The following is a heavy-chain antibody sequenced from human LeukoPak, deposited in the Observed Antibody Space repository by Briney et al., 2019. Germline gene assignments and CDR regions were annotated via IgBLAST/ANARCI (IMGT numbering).Heavy chain of an antibody. CDR3: AKGGSSYAFDI. CDR1: GFTFDDYA. V-gene: IGHV3-9*01. Sequence: PGRSLRLSCEASGFTFDDYAMHWVRQAPGKGLEWVSGISWNSGSIGYADSVKGRFTISRDNAKNPLYLQMNSLRAEDTALYYCAKGGSSYAFDIWGQGTMVTVSS. CDR2: ISWNSGSI. J-gene: IGHJ3*02. D-gene: IGHD6-6*01.